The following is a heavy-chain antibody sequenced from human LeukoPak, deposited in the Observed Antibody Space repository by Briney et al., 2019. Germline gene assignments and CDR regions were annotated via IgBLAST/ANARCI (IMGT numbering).Heavy chain of an antibody. CDR3: AREDYGDYSVYFQH. CDR2: INPNSGGT. D-gene: IGHD4-17*01. V-gene: IGHV1-2*02. CDR1: GYTFTGYY. J-gene: IGHJ1*01. Sequence: ASVKVSFKASGYTFTGYYMHWVRQAPGQGLEWMGWINPNSGGTNYAQKFQGRVTMTRDTSISTAYMELSRLGSDDTAVYYCAREDYGDYSVYFQHWGQGTLVTVSS.